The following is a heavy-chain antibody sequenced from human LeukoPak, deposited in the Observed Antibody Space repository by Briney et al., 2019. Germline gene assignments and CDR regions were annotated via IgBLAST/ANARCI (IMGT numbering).Heavy chain of an antibody. V-gene: IGHV1-46*01. Sequence: ASVKVSCKASGYTFSGYYIHWVRQAPGQGLEWMGMIYPRDGSTSYAQKFQGRVTVTRDTSTSTVHMELSGLRSEDTAVYYCARDQEGFDYWGQGTLVTVSS. CDR1: GYTFSGYY. CDR2: IYPRDGST. CDR3: ARDQEGFDY. J-gene: IGHJ4*02.